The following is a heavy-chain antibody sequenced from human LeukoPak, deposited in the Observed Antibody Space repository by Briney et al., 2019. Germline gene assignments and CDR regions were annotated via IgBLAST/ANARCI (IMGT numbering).Heavy chain of an antibody. CDR3: AKGPHYYDSSGYYFDY. V-gene: IGHV3-33*06. D-gene: IGHD3-22*01. Sequence: PGGSLRLSCAASGFTFSSYGMHWVRQAPGKGLEWVAVIWYDGSNKYYADSVKGRFTISRDNSKNTLYLQVNSLRAEDTAVYYCAKGPHYYDSSGYYFDYWGQGTLVTVSS. CDR2: IWYDGSNK. CDR1: GFTFSSYG. J-gene: IGHJ4*02.